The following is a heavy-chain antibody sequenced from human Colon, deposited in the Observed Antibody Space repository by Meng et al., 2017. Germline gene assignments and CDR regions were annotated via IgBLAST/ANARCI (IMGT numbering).Heavy chain of an antibody. CDR2: ASN. CDR1: GGSVSSAGYQ. D-gene: IGHD1-26*01. J-gene: IGHJ4*02. Sequence: QGQLQKAAPGLVRPSETLSLICSGSGGSVSSAGYQWSWIRQPPGKGLEWIGYASNNYNPSLKSRVTISVDTSKNQFSLRLTSVTAADTAVYYCARDHMGSLDYWGQGILVTVSS. V-gene: IGHV4-61*08. CDR3: ARDHMGSLDY.